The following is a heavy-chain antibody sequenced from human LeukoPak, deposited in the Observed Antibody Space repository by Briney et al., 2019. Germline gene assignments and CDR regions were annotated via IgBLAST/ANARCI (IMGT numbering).Heavy chain of an antibody. Sequence: GGSLRLSCAASGFTFSSYWMSWVRQAPGKGLEWVANIKQDGSEKYYVDSVKGRFTISRDNAKNSLYLQMNSLGAEDTAVYYCARDRVPAAIGFDYWGQGTLVTVSS. J-gene: IGHJ4*02. CDR1: GFTFSSYW. CDR2: IKQDGSEK. V-gene: IGHV3-7*01. D-gene: IGHD2-2*02. CDR3: ARDRVPAAIGFDY.